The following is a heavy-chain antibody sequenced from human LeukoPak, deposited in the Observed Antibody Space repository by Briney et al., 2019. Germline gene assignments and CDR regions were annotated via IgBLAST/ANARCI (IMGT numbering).Heavy chain of an antibody. D-gene: IGHD6-13*01. CDR1: GFTFSDYW. V-gene: IGHV3-74*01. J-gene: IGHJ4*02. Sequence: PGGSLRLSCAASGFTFSDYWMYWVRQAPGKGLVWVSLINTDGSTTTSADSVKGRVTISRDNARNTLYLQMNSLRAEDTAVYYCARSAAGFDYWGQGTLVTVSS. CDR2: INTDGSTT. CDR3: ARSAAGFDY.